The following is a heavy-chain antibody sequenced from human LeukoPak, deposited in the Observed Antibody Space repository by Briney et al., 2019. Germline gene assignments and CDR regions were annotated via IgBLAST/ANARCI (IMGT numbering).Heavy chain of an antibody. Sequence: PGGSLRLSCAASGFTFSNYGMTWVRQAPGKGLEWVSTISGSGGSTYYADSVKGRFTISRDNSKNTLYLQMNSLRAEDTAVYYCAKVRKATENDYWGQGTLVTVSS. J-gene: IGHJ4*02. CDR3: AKVRKATENDY. CDR1: GFTFSNYG. V-gene: IGHV3-23*01. D-gene: IGHD5-12*01. CDR2: ISGSGGST.